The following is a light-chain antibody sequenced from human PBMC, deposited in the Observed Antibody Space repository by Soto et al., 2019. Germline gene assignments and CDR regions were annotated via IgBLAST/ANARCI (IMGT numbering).Light chain of an antibody. CDR1: QSISSW. V-gene: IGKV1-5*01. CDR2: DAS. Sequence: DIEITQYTSTLSASVGDRVTITCRASQSISSWLAWYQQKPGKAPKLLIYDASSLESGVPSRFSGSGSGTEFTLTISSLQPDDFATYYCQQYNSYSQVTFGQGTKVDIK. J-gene: IGKJ1*01. CDR3: QQYNSYSQVT.